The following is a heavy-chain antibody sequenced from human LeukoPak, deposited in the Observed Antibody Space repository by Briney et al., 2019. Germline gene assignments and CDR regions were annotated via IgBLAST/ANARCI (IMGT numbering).Heavy chain of an antibody. Sequence: GGSLRLSCAASGFTFGDYDINWVRQAPGKGLEWVGLIRIKVYGGTTEYAASVKGRFTISRDDSKSIAYLQMNSLKTEDTAVYYCTRESWSGSYLYYYYYHMDVWGKGTTVTISS. CDR2: IRIKVYGGTT. D-gene: IGHD1-26*01. CDR1: GFTFGDYD. J-gene: IGHJ6*03. CDR3: TRESWSGSYLYYYYYHMDV. V-gene: IGHV3-49*04.